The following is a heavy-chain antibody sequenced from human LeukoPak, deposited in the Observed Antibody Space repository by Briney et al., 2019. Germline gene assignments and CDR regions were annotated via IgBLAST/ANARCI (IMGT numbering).Heavy chain of an antibody. CDR3: ARYPLRSSWYVDY. CDR2: IYPGDSDT. J-gene: IGHJ4*02. V-gene: IGHV5-51*01. D-gene: IGHD6-13*01. CDR1: GYSFTSYW. Sequence: GESLKISCKGSGYSFTSYWIGWVRQMPGKGLEWMGIIYPGDSDTRYSPSFQGQVTISADKSISTAYPQWSSLKASDTAMYYCARYPLRSSWYVDYWGQGTLVTVSS.